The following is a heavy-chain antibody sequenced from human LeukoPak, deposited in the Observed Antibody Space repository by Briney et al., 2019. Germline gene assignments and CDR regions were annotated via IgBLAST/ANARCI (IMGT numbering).Heavy chain of an antibody. CDR3: ARGRLARGATPNFGY. Sequence: AASVKVSCKASGGTFSSYAISWVRQAPGQGLEWMGRIIPILGIANYAQKFQGRVTITADKSTSTAYMELSSLRSDDTAVYYCARGRLARGATPNFGYWGQGTLVTVSS. J-gene: IGHJ4*02. CDR1: GGTFSSYA. V-gene: IGHV1-69*04. D-gene: IGHD1-26*01. CDR2: IIPILGIA.